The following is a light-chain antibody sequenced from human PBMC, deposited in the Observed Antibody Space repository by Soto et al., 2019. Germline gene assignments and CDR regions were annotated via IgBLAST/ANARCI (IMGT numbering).Light chain of an antibody. CDR2: GAS. CDR1: QSVSSS. Sequence: EIVLTQSPGTLSLSPGERPTLSCRASQSVSSSCLAWYQQKPGXAPXXLLYGASTRATGIPVRFSGSGFGTDFTLTISSLRSEDFAVYYCQQYKNWPLFGQGTRLEIK. CDR3: QQYKNWPL. V-gene: IGKV3-15*01. J-gene: IGKJ5*01.